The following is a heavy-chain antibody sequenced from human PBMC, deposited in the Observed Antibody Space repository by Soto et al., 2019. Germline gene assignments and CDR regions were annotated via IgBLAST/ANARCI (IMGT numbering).Heavy chain of an antibody. CDR2: IIPIFGTP. CDR1: GGRFSSYA. Sequence: QVQLVQSGAEVKKPGSSVKVSCKASGGRFSSYAFSWVRQAPGQGLEWMGGIIPIFGTPKYAQKFQGRLTVTADESTSTGYMELSSLRSEDTAVYYCASVGVTTNYWFDPWGQGTLVTVSS. J-gene: IGHJ5*02. V-gene: IGHV1-69*01. D-gene: IGHD4-4*01. CDR3: ASVGVTTNYWFDP.